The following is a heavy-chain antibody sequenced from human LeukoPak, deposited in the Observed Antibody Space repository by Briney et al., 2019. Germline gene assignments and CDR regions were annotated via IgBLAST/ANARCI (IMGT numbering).Heavy chain of an antibody. V-gene: IGHV3-23*01. CDR1: GFTFTRYA. CDR2: VSASGGGT. D-gene: IGHD1/OR15-1a*01. J-gene: IGHJ4*02. CDR3: AREPEHDYGDY. Sequence: GGSLRLSCAASGFTFTRYALTWVRQAPGKGLEWVSTVSASGGGTHYADSVKGRFTISRDNSKNTLYLQMNSLRAEDTAVYYCAREPEHDYGDYWGQGTLVTVSS.